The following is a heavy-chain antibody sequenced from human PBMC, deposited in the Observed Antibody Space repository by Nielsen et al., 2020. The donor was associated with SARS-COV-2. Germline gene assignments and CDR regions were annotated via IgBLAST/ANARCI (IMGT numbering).Heavy chain of an antibody. D-gene: IGHD1-1*01. CDR1: GFTFSSYA. CDR2: ISWNSGSI. CDR3: SSENGDY. V-gene: IGHV3-9*01. J-gene: IGHJ4*02. Sequence: GGSLRLSCAASGFTFSSYAMHWVRQAPGKGLEWVSGISWNSGSIGYADSVKGRFTISRDNAKNSLYLQMNSLRAEDTALYYCSSENGDYWGQGTLVTVSS.